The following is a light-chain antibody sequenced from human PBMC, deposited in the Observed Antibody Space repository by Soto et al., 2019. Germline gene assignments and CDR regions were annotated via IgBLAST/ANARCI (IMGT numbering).Light chain of an antibody. J-gene: IGKJ1*01. Sequence: IELTQPPASLSTSVGDRVTITCRASQGISSYLAWYQQKPGKAPTLLIYAASTLQSGVPSRFSGSGSGTEFTLTISSLQPEDFATYYCQQLNSYPRTFGQGTKVDIK. V-gene: IGKV1-9*01. CDR2: AAS. CDR1: QGISSY. CDR3: QQLNSYPRT.